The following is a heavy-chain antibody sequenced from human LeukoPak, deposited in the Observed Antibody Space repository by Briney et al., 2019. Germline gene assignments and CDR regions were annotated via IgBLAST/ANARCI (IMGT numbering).Heavy chain of an antibody. CDR1: GGSISSYY. V-gene: IGHV4-59*04. CDR2: IYYSGNT. Sequence: SETLSLTCTVSGGSISSYYWGWIRHPPGKGLEWIGAIYYSGNTYYNPSLKSRVSISVDTSKNQFSLNLSSVTAADTAVYHCARDSTTWGRMGHWGQGTLVTVSS. J-gene: IGHJ4*02. CDR3: ARDSTTWGRMGH. D-gene: IGHD7-27*01.